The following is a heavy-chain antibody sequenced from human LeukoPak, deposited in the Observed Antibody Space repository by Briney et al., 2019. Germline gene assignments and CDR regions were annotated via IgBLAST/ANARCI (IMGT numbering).Heavy chain of an antibody. CDR2: ISAYNGNT. D-gene: IGHD4-23*01. Sequence: GASVKVSCTASGYTFTDNGISWVRQAPGQGLEWMGRISAYNGNTNYAQKLQGRVTMTTDTSTSTDYMELRSLRSDDTAVYYCARFDYGGNSGYYYYMDVWGKGTTVTDSS. CDR3: ARFDYGGNSGYYYYMDV. V-gene: IGHV1-18*01. J-gene: IGHJ6*03. CDR1: GYTFTDNG.